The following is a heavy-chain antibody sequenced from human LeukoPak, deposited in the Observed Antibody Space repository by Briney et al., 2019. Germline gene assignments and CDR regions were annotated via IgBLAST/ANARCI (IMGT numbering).Heavy chain of an antibody. CDR1: GFTVSSNY. V-gene: IGHV3-53*01. J-gene: IGHJ4*01. CDR3: AREAVTRNYFDY. Sequence: GGSLRLSCAASGFTVSSNYMSWVRQAPGKGLEWVSIIFSGGSTYYADSVKGRFTISRDNSKNTLYLQMNSLRAEDTAVYYCAREAVTRNYFDYWGHGTLLTVSS. D-gene: IGHD4-17*01. CDR2: IFSGGST.